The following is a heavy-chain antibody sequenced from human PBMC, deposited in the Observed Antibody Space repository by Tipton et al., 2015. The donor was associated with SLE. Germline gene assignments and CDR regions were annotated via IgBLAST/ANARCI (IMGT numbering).Heavy chain of an antibody. CDR2: IYYSGST. CDR3: ARGFEELDS. D-gene: IGHD1-26*01. CDR1: GGSISSYY. V-gene: IGHV4-59*01. J-gene: IGHJ4*02. Sequence: TLSLTCTVSGGSISSYYWSWIRQPPGKGLEWIGYIYYSGSTNYNPSLKSRVAISVDTSKNQCSLKLSSVTAADTAMYYCARGFEELDSWGQGTLVTVSS.